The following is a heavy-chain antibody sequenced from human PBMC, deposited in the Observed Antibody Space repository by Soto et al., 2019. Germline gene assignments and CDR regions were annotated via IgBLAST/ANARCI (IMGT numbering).Heavy chain of an antibody. CDR3: ASPSLGAFDI. J-gene: IGHJ3*02. CDR1: GGSISISNYY. CDR2: IYYSGST. V-gene: IGHV4-39*01. D-gene: IGHD3-16*01. Sequence: SETLSLTCTVSGGSISISNYYWGCIRQPPGKGQGWIGSIYYSGSTGYNSSLKSRVTISGDTSKNQFSLRLSSVTAADTAVYYGASPSLGAFDIWGQGTMVTVSS.